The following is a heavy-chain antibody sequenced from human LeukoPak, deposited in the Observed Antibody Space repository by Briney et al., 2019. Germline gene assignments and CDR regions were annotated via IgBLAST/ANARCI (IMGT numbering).Heavy chain of an antibody. J-gene: IGHJ4*02. CDR1: GYSFTNYW. CDR3: ARQGLHREQGPNDY. CDR2: IYPGDSDT. Sequence: RGESLKISCKGFGYSFTNYWIGWVRQMPGKGLEWMGIIYPGDSDTRYSPSFQGQVTISADKSISTAYLQWSSLKASDTAMYYCARQGLHREQGPNDYWGQGTLVTVSS. D-gene: IGHD1-26*01. V-gene: IGHV5-51*01.